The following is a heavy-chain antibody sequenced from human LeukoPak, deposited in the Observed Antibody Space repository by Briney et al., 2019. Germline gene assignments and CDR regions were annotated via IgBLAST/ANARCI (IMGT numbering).Heavy chain of an antibody. V-gene: IGHV4-59*01. J-gene: IGHJ4*02. CDR1: GGSISSYY. D-gene: IGHD3-16*02. Sequence: SETLSLTCTVSGGSISSYYWSWIRQPPGKGLEWIGYIYYSGSTNYNPSLKSRVTISVDTSKNQFSLKLSSVTAADTAVYYCASHGDYVWGSYRSFDYWGQGILVTVSS. CDR3: ASHGDYVWGSYRSFDY. CDR2: IYYSGST.